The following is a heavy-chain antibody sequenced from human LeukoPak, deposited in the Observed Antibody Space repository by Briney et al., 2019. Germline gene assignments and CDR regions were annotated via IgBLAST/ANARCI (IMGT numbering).Heavy chain of an antibody. CDR2: INPNSGGT. CDR1: GYTFTGYY. CDR3: ARLITVTIRDY. V-gene: IGHV1-2*02. Sequence: ASVKVSRKASGYTFTGYYMHWVRQAPGQGLEWMGWINPNSGGTNYAQKFQGRVTMTRDTSISTAYMELSRLRSDQTAVYYCARLITVTIRDYWGQGTLVTVSS. D-gene: IGHD4-17*01. J-gene: IGHJ4*02.